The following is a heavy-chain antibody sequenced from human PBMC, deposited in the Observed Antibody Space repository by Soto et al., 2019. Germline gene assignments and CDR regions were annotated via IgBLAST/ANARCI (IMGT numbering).Heavy chain of an antibody. CDR1: GFTFRNYY. V-gene: IGHV3-74*01. CDR3: AREQYILNYAGY. D-gene: IGHD2-2*01. J-gene: IGHJ1*01. Sequence: EVQLVESGGALVQPGGSLRLSCEASGFTFRNYYMHWVRQAPGKGLMWVARIDSNGRNSVYADSVKGRFTVSRDNAKNTLFLQMDSLTAEDTAVYYCAREQYILNYAGYWGQGTQVTVS. CDR2: IDSNGRNS.